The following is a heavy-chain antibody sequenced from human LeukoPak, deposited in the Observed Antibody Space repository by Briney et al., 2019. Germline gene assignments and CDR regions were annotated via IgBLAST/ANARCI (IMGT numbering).Heavy chain of an antibody. V-gene: IGHV4-59*12. Sequence: SETLSLTCTVSGGSLSSYSWSWVRQPPGRGLEWIGYIYYSGSTIYNPSLRSRVTISIDTSKNQFSMKLSSVTAADTAVYYCAGDYGSGSYRFDYWGQGTLVTVSS. D-gene: IGHD3-10*01. CDR3: AGDYGSGSYRFDY. J-gene: IGHJ4*02. CDR2: IYYSGST. CDR1: GGSLSSYS.